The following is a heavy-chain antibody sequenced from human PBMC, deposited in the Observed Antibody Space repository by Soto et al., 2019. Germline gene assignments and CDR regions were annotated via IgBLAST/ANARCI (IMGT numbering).Heavy chain of an antibody. CDR2: INAANGDT. V-gene: IGHV1-3*01. Sequence: QVKLVQSGAEVKKPGASVQVSCKASGYTFTSYALHWVRQARGERPEWMGWINAANGDTKYSKKFQGRVTITRDTSASTGYMEMSSLRSEDTAVYFWGRSVVGATGEMIYNAMDVWGHGTTVTLSS. CDR3: GRSVVGATGEMIYNAMDV. D-gene: IGHD1-26*01. CDR1: GYTFTSYA. J-gene: IGHJ6*02.